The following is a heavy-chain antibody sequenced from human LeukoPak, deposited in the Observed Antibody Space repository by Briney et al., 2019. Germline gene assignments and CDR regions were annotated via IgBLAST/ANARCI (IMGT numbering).Heavy chain of an antibody. Sequence: GASVKVSCKASGYTFTTYGISWVRQAPGQGLEWMSWISAHNGHTNYAQNLQGRVTMTTDTSTSTAYMELRSLRSDDTAVYYCARVEDRDNVWGSYRLADYWGQGTLVTVSS. J-gene: IGHJ4*02. CDR3: ARVEDRDNVWGSYRLADY. D-gene: IGHD3-16*02. CDR1: GYTFTTYG. CDR2: ISAHNGHT. V-gene: IGHV1-18*04.